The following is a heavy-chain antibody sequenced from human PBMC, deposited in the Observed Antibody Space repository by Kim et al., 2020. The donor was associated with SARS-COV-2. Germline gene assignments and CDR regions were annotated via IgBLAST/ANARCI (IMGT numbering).Heavy chain of an antibody. J-gene: IGHJ2*01. Sequence: GGSLRLSCTASGFTFGDYAMSWFRQAPGKGLEWVGFIRSKAYGGTTEYAASVKGRFTISRDDSKSIAYLQMNSLKTGDTAVYYCTTGFTMVRGVIGWYFDLCGRGTLVTVSS. CDR2: IRSKAYGGTT. V-gene: IGHV3-49*03. CDR3: TTGFTMVRGVIGWYFDL. CDR1: GFTFGDYA. D-gene: IGHD3-10*01.